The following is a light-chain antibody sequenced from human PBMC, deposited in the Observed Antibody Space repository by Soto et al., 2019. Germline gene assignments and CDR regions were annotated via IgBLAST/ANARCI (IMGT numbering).Light chain of an antibody. CDR1: NSDVGAYYY. J-gene: IGLJ2*01. CDR2: EVS. CDR3: SSYTTSSTLV. Sequence: QSVLTQPPSASGSPGQSLTISCTGTNSDVGAYYYVSWYQHQPGKAPKVMIYEVSNRPSGVSNRFSGSKFGNTASLTISGLQAEDEGYYYCSSYTTSSTLVFGGGTKVTVL. V-gene: IGLV2-14*01.